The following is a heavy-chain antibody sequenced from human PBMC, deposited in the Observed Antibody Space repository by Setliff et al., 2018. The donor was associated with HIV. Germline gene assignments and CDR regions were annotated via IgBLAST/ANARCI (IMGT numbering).Heavy chain of an antibody. D-gene: IGHD3-16*02. CDR2: ISPYNDNT. Sequence: GASVKVSCKASGYPFTSYGLSWVRQAPGQGLEWMGWISPYNDNTEYAKKFEARVTMTVDRTTTTAYMELWRLRSDNTAIYYCARDYRATLNFRIALDVWGQGTTVTVSS. CDR1: GYPFTSYG. CDR3: ARDYRATLNFRIALDV. J-gene: IGHJ3*01. V-gene: IGHV1-18*01.